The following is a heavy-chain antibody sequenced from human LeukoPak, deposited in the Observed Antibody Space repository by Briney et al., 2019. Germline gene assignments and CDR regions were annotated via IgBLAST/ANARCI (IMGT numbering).Heavy chain of an antibody. CDR1: GYTFTGYY. CDR2: INPNSGGT. V-gene: IGHV1-2*02. CDR3: ARDDGRTTYDY. Sequence: ASVRVPCKASGYTFTGYYMHWVRQAPGQGLEWMGWINPNSGGTNYAQKFQGRVTMTRDTSISTAYMELSRLRSDDTAVYYCARDDGRTTYDYWGQGTLVTVSS. D-gene: IGHD4-17*01. J-gene: IGHJ4*02.